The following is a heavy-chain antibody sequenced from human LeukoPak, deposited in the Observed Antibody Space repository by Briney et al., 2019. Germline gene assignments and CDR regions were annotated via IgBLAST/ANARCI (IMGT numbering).Heavy chain of an antibody. CDR2: ISSSSSYI. CDR3: ARDLSEQLCAFDY. D-gene: IGHD5-18*01. Sequence: GGSLRLSCAASGFTFSSYSMNWVRQAPGKGLEWVSSISSSSSYIYYADSVKGRFTISRDNAKNSLYLQMNSLRAEDTAVYYCARDLSEQLCAFDYWGQGTLVTVSS. J-gene: IGHJ4*02. V-gene: IGHV3-21*01. CDR1: GFTFSSYS.